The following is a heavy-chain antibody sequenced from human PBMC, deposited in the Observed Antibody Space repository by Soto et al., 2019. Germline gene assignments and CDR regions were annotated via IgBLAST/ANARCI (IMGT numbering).Heavy chain of an antibody. D-gene: IGHD6-19*01. CDR3: ARPLPLAYSSGWYWFDP. J-gene: IGHJ5*02. CDR1: GGSISSSSYY. CDR2: IYYSGST. V-gene: IGHV4-39*01. Sequence: SETLSLTCTVSGGSISSSSYYWGWIRQPPGKGLEWIGSIYYSGSTYYNPSLKSRVTISVDTSKNQFSLKLSSVTAADTAVYYCARPLPLAYSSGWYWFDPWGQGTLVTVSS.